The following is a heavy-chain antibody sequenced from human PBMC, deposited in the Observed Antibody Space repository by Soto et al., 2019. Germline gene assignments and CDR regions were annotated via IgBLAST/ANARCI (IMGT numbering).Heavy chain of an antibody. CDR1: GDNISSNSAA. J-gene: IGHJ6*02. CDR3: ARRRQVYYYYGMDA. CDR2: TYYRSRWSS. Sequence: SQTLSLTCAISGDNISSNSAAWNWIRQSPSRGLEWLGRTYYRSRWSSDYAESVKGRITINPDTSKNQFSLLLNSVTPEDTAVYYCARRRQVYYYYGMDAWGQGTTVTVSS. V-gene: IGHV6-1*01.